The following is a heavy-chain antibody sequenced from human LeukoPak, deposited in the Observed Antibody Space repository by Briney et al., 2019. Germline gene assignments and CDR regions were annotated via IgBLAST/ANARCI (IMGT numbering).Heavy chain of an antibody. Sequence: GESLKISCKGSGYSFTNYWIGWVRQMPGKGLEWMGMIYPGDSDTRYSPSFQGQVTVSSDKSISTAFLQWSSLKASDTAMYYCARRSYDSSGPNAFDIWGQGTMVTVSS. CDR2: IYPGDSDT. V-gene: IGHV5-51*01. CDR1: GYSFTNYW. D-gene: IGHD3-22*01. CDR3: ARRSYDSSGPNAFDI. J-gene: IGHJ3*02.